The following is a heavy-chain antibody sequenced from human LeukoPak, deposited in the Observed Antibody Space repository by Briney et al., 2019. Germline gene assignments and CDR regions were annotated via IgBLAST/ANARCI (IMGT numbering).Heavy chain of an antibody. J-gene: IGHJ4*02. CDR1: GYTFTSYA. CDR3: ASGPYTVPLPVY. D-gene: IGHD4-17*01. V-gene: IGHV1-3*01. CDR2: IDAGNGNT. Sequence: ASVKVSCKASGYTFTSYAMHWVRQAPGQRLEWMGWIDAGNGNTKYSQKFQGRVTITRDTSASTAYMELSSLRSGDTAVYYCASGPYTVPLPVYWGQGTLVTVSS.